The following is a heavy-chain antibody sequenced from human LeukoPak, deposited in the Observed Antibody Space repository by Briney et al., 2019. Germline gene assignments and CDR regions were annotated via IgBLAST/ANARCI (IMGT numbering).Heavy chain of an antibody. Sequence: SETLSLTCTVSGGSISSGGYYWSWIRQHPGKGLEWIGYIYYSGSTYYNPSLKSRVTISVDTSKNQFSLKLSSVTAADTAVYYCASTPYYDFWSGYYTDCWGQGTLVTVSS. CDR3: ASTPYYDFWSGYYTDC. D-gene: IGHD3-3*01. V-gene: IGHV4-31*03. CDR2: IYYSGST. CDR1: GGSISSGGYY. J-gene: IGHJ4*02.